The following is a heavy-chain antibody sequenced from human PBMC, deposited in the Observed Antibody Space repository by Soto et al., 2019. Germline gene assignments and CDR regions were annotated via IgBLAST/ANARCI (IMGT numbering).Heavy chain of an antibody. Sequence: SETLSLTCAVYGASFSGYYLSWIRQPPGKGLEWIGEINHSGSTNYNPSLNSRVTISVDTSKNQFSLKLSSVTAADTAVYYCARGFAGGLDWGRGTLVTVSS. CDR2: INHSGST. V-gene: IGHV4-34*01. J-gene: IGHJ4*02. CDR1: GASFSGYY. D-gene: IGHD5-12*01. CDR3: ARGFAGGLD.